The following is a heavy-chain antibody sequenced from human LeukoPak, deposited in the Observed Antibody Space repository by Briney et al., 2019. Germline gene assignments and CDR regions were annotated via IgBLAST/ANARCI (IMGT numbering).Heavy chain of an antibody. V-gene: IGHV4-59*01. CDR3: GRGLLSTAGYFDY. CDR2: IYHSGST. D-gene: IGHD6-19*01. CDR1: CHSISSYY. J-gene: IGHJ4*02. Sequence: PSETLSLTCTVSCHSISSYYWSWIRQPPGGGLEWVGYIYHSGSTNYNPSLKSRVTISLDTSKNQFSLILSSVTAADTAVYYCGRGLLSTAGYFDYWGQGTLVTVSS.